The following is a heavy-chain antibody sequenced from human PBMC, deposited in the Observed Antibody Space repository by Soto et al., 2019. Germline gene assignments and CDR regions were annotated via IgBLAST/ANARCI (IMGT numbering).Heavy chain of an antibody. Sequence: EVKLLESGGGLVQPGGSLRLSCTASGFSFSNYAMSWVRQAPGGGLEWVSFIGGGGGATFSAASVKGRFTISRDNSKNTVYLQMSMLRAEDTAIYYCTKSQRPVGTVTRYTVTYSSFYFDRLGQGTQVTVSA. CDR2: IGGGGGAT. J-gene: IGHJ4*02. D-gene: IGHD1-1*01. V-gene: IGHV3-23*01. CDR3: TKSQRPVGTVTRYTVTYSSFYFDR. CDR1: GFSFSNYA.